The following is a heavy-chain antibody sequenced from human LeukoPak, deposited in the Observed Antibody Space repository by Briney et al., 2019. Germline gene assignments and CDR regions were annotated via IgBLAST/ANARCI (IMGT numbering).Heavy chain of an antibody. Sequence: GGSLRLSCAASGFTFSSYAMSWVRHAPGKGLEWVSAISGSGGSTYYADSVKGRFTISRDNSKNTLYLQMNSLRAEDTAVYYCAKDLWWELLHDYWGQGTLVTVSS. V-gene: IGHV3-23*01. J-gene: IGHJ4*02. CDR2: ISGSGGST. CDR3: AKDLWWELLHDY. CDR1: GFTFSSYA. D-gene: IGHD1-26*01.